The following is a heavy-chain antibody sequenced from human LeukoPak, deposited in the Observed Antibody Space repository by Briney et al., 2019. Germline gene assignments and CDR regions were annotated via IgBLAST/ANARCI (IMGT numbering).Heavy chain of an antibody. V-gene: IGHV4-30-2*01. J-gene: IGHJ4*02. D-gene: IGHD1-1*01. CDR3: ATVQLDYYFDY. Sequence: SETLSLTCTVSGGSISGGGYYWSWIRQPPGKGLEWIGYIYHSGSTYYNPSLKSRVTISVDRSKNQFSLKLSSVTAADTAVYYCATVQLDYYFDYWGQGTLVTVSS. CDR2: IYHSGST. CDR1: GGSISGGGYY.